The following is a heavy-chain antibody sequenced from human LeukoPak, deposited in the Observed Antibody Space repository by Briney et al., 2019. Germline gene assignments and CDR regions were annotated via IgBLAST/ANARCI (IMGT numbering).Heavy chain of an antibody. Sequence: ASVKVSCKASGYTFTSYGISWVRQAPGQGLEWTGWISAYNGNTNYAQKLQGRVTMTTDTSTTTAYMELRSLRSDDTAVYYCARDPPYYDSSGYYAFWGQGTLVTVSS. CDR2: ISAYNGNT. D-gene: IGHD3-22*01. CDR3: ARDPPYYDSSGYYAF. J-gene: IGHJ4*02. CDR1: GYTFTSYG. V-gene: IGHV1-18*01.